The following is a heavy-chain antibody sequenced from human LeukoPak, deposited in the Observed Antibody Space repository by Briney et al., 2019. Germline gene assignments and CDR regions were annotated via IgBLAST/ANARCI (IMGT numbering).Heavy chain of an antibody. V-gene: IGHV5-51*01. CDR3: ARPANRGDAFDI. CDR1: GYSFTTYW. J-gene: IGHJ3*02. CDR2: IYPGDPET. Sequence: GESLKISCKGSGYSFTTYWIAWVRQMPGEGLEWMGIIYPGDPETRYSPSFQGQVTISADKSITTAYLQWSSLRASDTAMYYCARPANRGDAFDIWGQGTMVTVSS. D-gene: IGHD2/OR15-2a*01.